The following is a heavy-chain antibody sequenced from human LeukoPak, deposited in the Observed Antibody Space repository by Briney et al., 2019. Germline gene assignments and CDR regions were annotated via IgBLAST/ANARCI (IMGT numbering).Heavy chain of an antibody. D-gene: IGHD6-13*01. V-gene: IGHV4-59*01. CDR3: ARGGSSWYYFDY. J-gene: IGHJ4*02. CDR2: IYYSGST. Sequence: SETLSLTCTVSGGSISSYYWSWIRQPPGKGLEWIGYIYYSGSTNYNPSLKSRVTISVDTSKNQFSLKLSSVTAADTAVYYCARGGSSWYYFDYWGQGTLVTVSS. CDR1: GGSISSYY.